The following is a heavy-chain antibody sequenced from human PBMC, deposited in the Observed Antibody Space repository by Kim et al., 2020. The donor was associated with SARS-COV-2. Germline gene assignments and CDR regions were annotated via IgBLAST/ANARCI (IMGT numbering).Heavy chain of an antibody. J-gene: IGHJ6*02. CDR1: GFTFSSYG. Sequence: GGSLRLSCAASGFTFSSYGMHWVRQAPVKGLEWVAVISYDGSNKYYADSVKGRFTISRDNSKNTLYLQMNSLRAEDTAVYYCAKGYYDFWSGGYGIDVWGQGTTVTVSS. V-gene: IGHV3-30*18. CDR2: ISYDGSNK. CDR3: AKGYYDFWSGGYGIDV. D-gene: IGHD3-3*01.